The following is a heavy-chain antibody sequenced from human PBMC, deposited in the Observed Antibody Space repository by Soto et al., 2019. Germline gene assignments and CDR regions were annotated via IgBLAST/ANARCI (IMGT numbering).Heavy chain of an antibody. CDR3: VREGRGSFDF. CDR1: GFIFTNYA. V-gene: IGHV3-23*01. J-gene: IGHJ3*01. D-gene: IGHD5-12*01. CDR2: IGGRGNSA. Sequence: LRLSCAASGFIFTNYAMNWARQAPGKGLEWVSVIGGRGNSAYYADSVQGRFTISRDNSKNTLSLQMSSLTADDTAIYYCVREGRGSFDFWGRGTMVTVSS.